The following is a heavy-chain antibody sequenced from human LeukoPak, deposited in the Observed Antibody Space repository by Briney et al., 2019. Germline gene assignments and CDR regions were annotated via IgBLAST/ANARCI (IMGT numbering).Heavy chain of an antibody. CDR3: ARDPTYSSGWYEDYFDY. D-gene: IGHD6-19*01. Sequence: GGSLRLSCAASGFTFSNYWMHWVRQAPGKGLVWVSRINNDGTSTSYADSLKRRLSISRDNAKNTVYLQVNNLRADDTAVYYCARDPTYSSGWYEDYFDYWGQGTLVIVSS. J-gene: IGHJ4*02. V-gene: IGHV3-74*01. CDR1: GFTFSNYW. CDR2: INNDGTST.